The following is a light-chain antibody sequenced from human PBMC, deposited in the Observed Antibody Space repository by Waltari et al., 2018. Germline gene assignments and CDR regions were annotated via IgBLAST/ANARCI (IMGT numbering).Light chain of an antibody. CDR1: SSDVGSYNR. Sequence: QSALTQPPSVSGSPGQSVTISCTGTSSDVGSYNRVSWYQQPPGTAPKLMIYEVSHRPSRVHDRFSGSKTGNTASLTISGLQAEDEADYYCSSYTSSSTYVFGTGTKVTVL. V-gene: IGLV2-18*02. CDR3: SSYTSSSTYV. J-gene: IGLJ1*01. CDR2: EVS.